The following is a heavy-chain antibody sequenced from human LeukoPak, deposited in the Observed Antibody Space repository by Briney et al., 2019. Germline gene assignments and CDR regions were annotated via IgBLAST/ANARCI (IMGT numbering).Heavy chain of an antibody. CDR3: ARGRITMIVVVIRDNWFDP. Sequence: ASVKVSCKASGYTFTGYYMHWVRQAPGQGLEWMGWINPNSGGTNYAQKFQGRVTMTRDTSISTAYMELSRLRSDDTAVYYCARGRITMIVVVIRDNWFDPGAREPWSPSPQ. CDR1: GYTFTGYY. CDR2: INPNSGGT. D-gene: IGHD3-22*01. J-gene: IGHJ5*02. V-gene: IGHV1-2*02.